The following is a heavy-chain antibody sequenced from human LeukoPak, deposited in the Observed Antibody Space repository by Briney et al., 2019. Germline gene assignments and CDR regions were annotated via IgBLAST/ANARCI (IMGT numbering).Heavy chain of an antibody. CDR1: GGTFSSYA. CDR3: ATVIAAAGTTSDY. Sequence: GSSVKVSCKASGGTFSSYAISWVRQAPGQGLEWMGRIIPIFGTANYAQKFQGRVTITTDESTSTAHMELSSLRSEDTAVYYCATVIAAAGTTSDYWGQGTLVTVSS. V-gene: IGHV1-69*05. CDR2: IIPIFGTA. D-gene: IGHD6-13*01. J-gene: IGHJ4*02.